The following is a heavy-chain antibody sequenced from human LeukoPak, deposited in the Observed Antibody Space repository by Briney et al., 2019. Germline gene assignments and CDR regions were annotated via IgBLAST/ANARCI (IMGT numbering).Heavy chain of an antibody. CDR1: GGTFSSYA. J-gene: IGHJ3*02. CDR3: ARCNTPRDAFDI. D-gene: IGHD2-2*02. Sequence: ASVKVSCKASGGTFSSYAICWVRQAPGQGLEWMGGIIPIFGTANYAQKFQGRVTITTDESTSTAYMELSSLRSEDTAVYYCARCNTPRDAFDIWGQGTMVTVSS. V-gene: IGHV1-69*05. CDR2: IIPIFGTA.